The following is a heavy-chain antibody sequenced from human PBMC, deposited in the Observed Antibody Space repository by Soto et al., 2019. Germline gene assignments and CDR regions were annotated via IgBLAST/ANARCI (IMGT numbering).Heavy chain of an antibody. Sequence: EVQLVESGGGLVQPGGSLGLSCAASGFTFSSYWMRWVRLAPGKGLEWVAHIKQSGSDRYYVDSVRGRFSISRDNAKNSLYLQKNRLRVEDTAMYYCARVKSGAVSPWGQGTLVTVSS. CDR1: GFTFSSYW. J-gene: IGHJ5*02. CDR3: ARVKSGAVSP. CDR2: IKQSGSDR. V-gene: IGHV3-7*04. D-gene: IGHD3-16*01.